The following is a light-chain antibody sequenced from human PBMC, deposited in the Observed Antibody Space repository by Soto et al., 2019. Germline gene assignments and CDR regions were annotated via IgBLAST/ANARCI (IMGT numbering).Light chain of an antibody. V-gene: IGKV1-39*01. CDR3: QQSYSTPWT. CDR2: AAS. CDR1: QSISSY. Sequence: IKMTQSPSSLSSSVGDRVTITCRASQSISSYLNWYQQKPGKAPKLLIYAASSLQSGVPSRFSGSGSGTDFTLTISSLKPEDFATYFCQQSYSTPWTFGQGTKVDIK. J-gene: IGKJ1*01.